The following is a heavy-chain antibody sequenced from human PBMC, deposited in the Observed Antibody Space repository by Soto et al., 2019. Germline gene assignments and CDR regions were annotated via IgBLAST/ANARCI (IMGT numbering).Heavy chain of an antibody. CDR1: GGSISSYY. V-gene: IGHV4-59*01. D-gene: IGHD3-16*01. CDR2: IYYSGST. Sequence: PSETLSLTCTVSGGSISSYYWSWIRQPPGKGLEWIGYIYYSGSTNYNPSLKSRVTISVDTSKNQFSLKLSSVTAADTAVYYCARVVGELSLRYYYYYMDVWGKGTTVTVSS. CDR3: ARVVGELSLRYYYYYMDV. J-gene: IGHJ6*03.